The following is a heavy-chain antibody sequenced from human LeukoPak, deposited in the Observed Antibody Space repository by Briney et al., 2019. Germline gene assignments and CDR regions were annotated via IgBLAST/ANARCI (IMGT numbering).Heavy chain of an antibody. CDR1: GGSISSGGYS. J-gene: IGHJ5*02. V-gene: IGHV4-30-2*02. CDR3: ARLEGLGYCSSTSCPGNWFDP. D-gene: IGHD2-2*01. CDR2: IYHSGST. Sequence: SQTLSLTCAVSGGSISSGGYSWSWIRQPPGKGLEWIGYIYHSGSTYYNPSLKSRVTISVDRSKNQFSLKLSSVTAADTAVYYCARLEGLGYCSSTSCPGNWFDPWGQGTLVTVSS.